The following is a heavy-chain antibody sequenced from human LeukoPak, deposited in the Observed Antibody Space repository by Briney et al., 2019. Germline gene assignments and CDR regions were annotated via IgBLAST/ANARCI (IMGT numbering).Heavy chain of an antibody. Sequence: GRSLRLSCGASGFTFSTYGMQWVRQAPGKGLEWVAVIWYDGSNKYYADSVKGRFTVPRDNSKNTLYLQMNSLRAEDTAVYYCARSMAAADYWGQGALVTVSS. D-gene: IGHD6-13*01. CDR2: IWYDGSNK. V-gene: IGHV3-33*01. CDR1: GFTFSTYG. CDR3: ARSMAAADY. J-gene: IGHJ4*02.